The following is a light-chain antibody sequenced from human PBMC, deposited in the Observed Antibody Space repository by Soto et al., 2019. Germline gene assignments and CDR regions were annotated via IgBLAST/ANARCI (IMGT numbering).Light chain of an antibody. CDR1: SSDVGGYNY. CDR2: DVS. V-gene: IGLV2-11*01. J-gene: IGLJ3*02. CDR3: FSYAGSYTWV. Sequence: QSALTQPRSVSGSPGQSVTISCTGTSSDVGGYNYVSWYQQHRGKAPKLMIYDVSKRPSGVPDRFSGSKSGNTASLTISGLQAEDEADYYCFSYAGSYTWVFGGGTKLAVL.